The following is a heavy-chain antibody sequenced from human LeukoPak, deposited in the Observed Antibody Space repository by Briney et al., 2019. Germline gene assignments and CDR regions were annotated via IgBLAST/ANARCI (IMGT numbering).Heavy chain of an antibody. D-gene: IGHD3-22*01. CDR3: AKGSYYDSSGSFYFDY. V-gene: IGHV3-23*01. CDR2: ISGSGDNT. J-gene: IGHJ4*02. CDR1: GFTFSSYA. Sequence: GGSLRLSCAVSGFTFSSYAMSWVRQAPGKGLEWVSGISGSGDNTYYADSVKGRFTISRDNSKNTLYVQVNSLGTEDTAAYYCAKGSYYDSSGSFYFDYWGQGTLVTVSS.